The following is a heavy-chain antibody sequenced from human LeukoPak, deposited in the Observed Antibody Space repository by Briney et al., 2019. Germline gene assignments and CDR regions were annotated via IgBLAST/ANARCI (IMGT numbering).Heavy chain of an antibody. J-gene: IGHJ4*02. Sequence: GASVKVSCKASGYTFTSYGISWVRQAPGQGLEWMGWISAYNGNTNYAQKLQGRVTVTTDTSTSTAYMELRSLRSDDTAVYYCARGLITIFVVVIRGTDYWGQGTLVTVSS. CDR3: ARGLITIFVVVIRGTDY. D-gene: IGHD3-3*01. CDR1: GYTFTSYG. V-gene: IGHV1-18*01. CDR2: ISAYNGNT.